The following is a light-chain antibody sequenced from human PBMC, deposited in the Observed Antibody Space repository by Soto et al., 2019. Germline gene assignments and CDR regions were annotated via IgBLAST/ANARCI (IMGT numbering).Light chain of an antibody. CDR3: QQYYSYPPT. CDR2: AAS. Sequence: AIRMTQSPSSFSASTGDRVTITCRASQGISSYLAWYKQRPEKAPKLLIYAASILQSGVPSRFNGSGSGTDFTRTISCLQSETFAPYYGQQYYSYPPTFGPGTKVDIK. V-gene: IGKV1-8*01. J-gene: IGKJ3*01. CDR1: QGISSY.